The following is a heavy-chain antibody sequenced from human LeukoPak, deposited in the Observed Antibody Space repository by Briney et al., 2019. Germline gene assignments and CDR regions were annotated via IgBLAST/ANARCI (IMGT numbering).Heavy chain of an antibody. V-gene: IGHV1-2*02. CDR2: INPNSGGT. J-gene: IGHJ4*02. Sequence: ASVKVSRKASGYTFTGYYMHWVRQAPGQGLEWMGWINPNSGGTNYAQKFQGRVTMTRDTSISTAYMELSRLRSDDTAVYYCAREWGYCSGGSCHHDYWGQGTLVTVSS. D-gene: IGHD2-15*01. CDR3: AREWGYCSGGSCHHDY. CDR1: GYTFTGYY.